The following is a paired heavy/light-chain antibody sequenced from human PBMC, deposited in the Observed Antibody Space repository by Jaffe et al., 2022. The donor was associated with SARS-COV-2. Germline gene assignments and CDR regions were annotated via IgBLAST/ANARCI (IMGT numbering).Light chain of an antibody. CDR2: KVS. J-gene: IGKJ3*01. V-gene: IGKV2-30*01. CDR3: MQGTHWPFT. CDR1: QSLVNSDGNTY. Sequence: DVVMTQSPLSLPVTLGQPASISCRSSQSLVNSDGNTYLNWFQQRPGQSPRRLIYKVSNRDSGVPDRFSGSGSGTDFTLKISRVEAEDVGVYYCMQGTHWPFTFGPGTKVDIK.
Heavy chain of an antibody. V-gene: IGHV4-59*01. CDR1: GGSMSNYY. Sequence: QVQLQESGPGLVKPSETLSLTCTVSGGSMSNYYWSWIRQPPGKGLEWIGYIYYSGSTNYNPSLKSRVTISVDTSKNQFSLKLSSVTAADTAVYYCARARYQPLLDSWGQGTLVTVSS. CDR3: ARARYQPLLDS. J-gene: IGHJ4*02. CDR2: IYYSGST. D-gene: IGHD2-2*01.